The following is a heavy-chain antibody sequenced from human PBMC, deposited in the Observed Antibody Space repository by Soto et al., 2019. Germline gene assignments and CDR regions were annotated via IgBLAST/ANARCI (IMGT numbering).Heavy chain of an antibody. V-gene: IGHV3-23*01. CDR3: ARRYCSSTSCRYNSFDS. J-gene: IGHJ5*01. CDR2: ISGSGGST. D-gene: IGHD2-2*01. CDR1: GFTFSSYA. Sequence: GGSLRLSCAASGFTFSSYAMSWVRQAPGKGLEWVSAISGSGGSTYYADSVKGRFTISRDNSKNTLYLQMNSLRAEDTAVYYCARRYCSSTSCRYNSFDSWGQGTLVTVSS.